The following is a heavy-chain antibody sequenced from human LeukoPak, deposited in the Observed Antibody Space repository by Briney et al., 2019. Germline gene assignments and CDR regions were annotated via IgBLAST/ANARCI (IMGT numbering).Heavy chain of an antibody. CDR3: AKSFRSTSLDY. Sequence: GGSLRLSCAASGFTFSSYAMSWVRQAPGKGLEWVSDINGSGASTYYADSVKGRFTISRDNSKNTLYLQMNSLRAEDTAVYYCAKSFRSTSLDYWGQGTLVTVSS. CDR1: GFTFSSYA. D-gene: IGHD2-2*01. J-gene: IGHJ4*02. CDR2: INGSGAST. V-gene: IGHV3-23*01.